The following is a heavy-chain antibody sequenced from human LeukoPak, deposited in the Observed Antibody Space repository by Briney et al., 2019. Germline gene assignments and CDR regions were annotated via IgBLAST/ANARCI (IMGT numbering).Heavy chain of an antibody. Sequence: SETLSLTCAVSGAPISHGYWWTWVRQPPGTGLEWIGEVHHSESPNYNPSLKSRVTLSVDKSKNQFSLKLNSVTAADTAVYYCTRAGPYALDHWGQGTLVTVSS. J-gene: IGHJ4*02. D-gene: IGHD4-17*01. V-gene: IGHV4-4*02. CDR2: VHHSESP. CDR3: TRAGPYALDH. CDR1: GAPISHGYW.